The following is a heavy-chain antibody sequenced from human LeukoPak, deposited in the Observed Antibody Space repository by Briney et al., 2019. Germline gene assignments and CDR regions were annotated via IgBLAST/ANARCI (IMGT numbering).Heavy chain of an antibody. CDR2: INHSGST. CDR3: ARAADDYYYYYMDV. J-gene: IGHJ6*03. V-gene: IGHV4-34*01. CDR1: GGSFSGYY. Sequence: SETLSLTCAVYGGSFSGYYWSWIRQPPGKGLEWIGEINHSGSTNYNPSLKSRVTISVDTSKNQFSLKLSSVTAADTAVYYCARAADDYYYYYMDVWAKGPRSPSP.